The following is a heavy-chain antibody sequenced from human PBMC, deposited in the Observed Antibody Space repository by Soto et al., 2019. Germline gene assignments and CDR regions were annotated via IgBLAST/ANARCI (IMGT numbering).Heavy chain of an antibody. Sequence: QVQLVESGGGVVQPGRSLRLSCAASGFTFETYGMHWVRQAPGKGLEWMAVISYDVSNKYYADSVKGRFTISRDNSKNTLYMQMNSLRAEDTAIYYCAKDHIVAAAPDYWGQGTLVTVSS. V-gene: IGHV3-30*18. CDR1: GFTFETYG. CDR3: AKDHIVAAAPDY. CDR2: ISYDVSNK. D-gene: IGHD2-2*01. J-gene: IGHJ4*02.